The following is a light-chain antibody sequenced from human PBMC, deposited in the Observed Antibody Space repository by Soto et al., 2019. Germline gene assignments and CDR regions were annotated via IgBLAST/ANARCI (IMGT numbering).Light chain of an antibody. CDR2: EVT. CDR3: SSYTISNTLPFV. Sequence: QSALTQPASVSGSPGQSITISCTGTRRDVGGYNYVSWYQQYPGKSPKLLIYEVTHRPSGVSNRSSGSKSGNTASLTISGLQAEDEADYYCSSYTISNTLPFVFGTGTKLTVL. J-gene: IGLJ1*01. V-gene: IGLV2-14*01. CDR1: RRDVGGYNY.